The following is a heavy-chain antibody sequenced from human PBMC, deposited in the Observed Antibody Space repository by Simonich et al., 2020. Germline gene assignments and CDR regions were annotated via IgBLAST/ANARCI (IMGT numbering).Heavy chain of an antibody. Sequence: EVQLVESGGGLVKPGGSLRLSCAASGFTFSSYSMNWVRQAPGKGLEWVSSISSSSSYIYYADPVKGRFTSSRDNAKNSLYLQMNSLRAEDTAVYYCAGGVYCSSTSCSTYYYYGMDVWGQGTTVTVSS. CDR2: ISSSSSYI. J-gene: IGHJ6*02. CDR1: GFTFSSYS. D-gene: IGHD2-2*01. V-gene: IGHV3-21*01. CDR3: AGGVYCSSTSCSTYYYYGMDV.